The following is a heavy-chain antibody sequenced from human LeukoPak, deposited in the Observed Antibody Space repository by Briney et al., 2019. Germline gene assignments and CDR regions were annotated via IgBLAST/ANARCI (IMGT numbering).Heavy chain of an antibody. Sequence: SETLSLTCTVSGGSISSYYWSWIRQPPGKALEWFGYIYYSGSTNYNPSLKSRVTISVDTSKNQFSLKLSSVTAADTAVYYCARGELFGDYWGQGTLVTVSS. V-gene: IGHV4-59*01. CDR3: ARGELFGDY. CDR2: IYYSGST. J-gene: IGHJ4*02. CDR1: GGSISSYY. D-gene: IGHD1-26*01.